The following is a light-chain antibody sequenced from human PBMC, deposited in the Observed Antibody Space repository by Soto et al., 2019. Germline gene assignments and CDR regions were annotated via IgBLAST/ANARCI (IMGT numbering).Light chain of an antibody. CDR3: QQRSDWPWT. V-gene: IGKV3-11*01. Sequence: EIVLTQSPATLSLSPGERATLSCRASQSVSRNVAWSRQKPGQAPRLRSEDSSNRAAGIPARCSGRVSGTDCTLTVSSLEPEDFVVYYCQQRSDWPWTFGQGTKVDIK. CDR2: DSS. J-gene: IGKJ1*01. CDR1: QSVSRN.